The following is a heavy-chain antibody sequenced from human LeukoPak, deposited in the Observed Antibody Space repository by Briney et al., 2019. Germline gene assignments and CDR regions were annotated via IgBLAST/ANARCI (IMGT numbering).Heavy chain of an antibody. J-gene: IGHJ5*02. D-gene: IGHD3-22*01. V-gene: IGHV4-59*08. Sequence: SETLSLTCTVSGGSVGGYYWSWIRQPPGKGLEWIAYMYYSGSTYYNPSLKSRATMSADTSKNQLSLKLSSVTAADTAVYYCARPYYYDSRIDPWGQGILVAVSS. CDR1: GGSVGGYY. CDR2: MYYSGST. CDR3: ARPYYYDSRIDP.